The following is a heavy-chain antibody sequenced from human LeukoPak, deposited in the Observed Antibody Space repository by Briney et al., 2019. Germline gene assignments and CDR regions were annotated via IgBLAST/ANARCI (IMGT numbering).Heavy chain of an antibody. J-gene: IGHJ4*02. CDR1: GGSINIYH. Sequence: PSETLSLTCTVSGGSINIYHWTRIRQPPEKGLEWIGYIFDTGSTIYNPSLQSRVSISVDRSKNQFSLNLNSVSAADTAVYFCAGGGSRVTFDYWGQGILVIVSS. CDR3: AGGGSRVTFDY. V-gene: IGHV4-59*01. CDR2: IFDTGST. D-gene: IGHD2-2*01.